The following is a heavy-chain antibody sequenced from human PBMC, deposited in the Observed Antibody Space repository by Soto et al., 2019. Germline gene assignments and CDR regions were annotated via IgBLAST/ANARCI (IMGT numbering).Heavy chain of an antibody. CDR2: IYYSGST. J-gene: IGHJ4*02. V-gene: IGHV4-28*03. CDR3: AKDQGSSWYEIDY. CDR1: GGSISSDNW. Sequence: SETLSLTCAVSGGSISSDNWWGWIRQPPGKGLEWIGYIYYSGSTYYNPSLKSRVTISVDTSKNQFSLYLQMNSLRAEDTAVYYCAKDQGSSWYEIDYWGQGTLVTVSS. D-gene: IGHD6-13*01.